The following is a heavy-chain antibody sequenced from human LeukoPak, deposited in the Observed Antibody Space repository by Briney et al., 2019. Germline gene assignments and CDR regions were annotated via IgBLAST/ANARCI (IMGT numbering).Heavy chain of an antibody. CDR1: GYTFTSYD. J-gene: IGHJ3*02. V-gene: IGHV1-8*01. D-gene: IGHD3-22*01. Sequence: ASVKVSCKTSGYTFTSYDINWVRQATGQGLEWMGWMNFNSGNTGYAQKFQGRVTMTRNTSISTACTELSSLRSEDTAVYYCATGSYYDSGGSYYRTAFDMWGQGTMVTVSS. CDR3: ATGSYYDSGGSYYRTAFDM. CDR2: MNFNSGNT.